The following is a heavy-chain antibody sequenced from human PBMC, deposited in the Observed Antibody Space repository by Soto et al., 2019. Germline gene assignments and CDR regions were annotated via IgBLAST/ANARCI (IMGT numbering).Heavy chain of an antibody. CDR2: IYSGGST. V-gene: IGHV3-53*01. Sequence: HPGGSLRLSCAASGFTVSSNYMSWVRQAPGKGLEWVSVIYSGGSTYYADSVKGRFTISRDNSKNTLYLQMNSLRAEDTAVYYCARETSNYGMDVWGQGTTVTVSS. J-gene: IGHJ6*02. CDR3: ARETSNYGMDV. CDR1: GFTVSSNY.